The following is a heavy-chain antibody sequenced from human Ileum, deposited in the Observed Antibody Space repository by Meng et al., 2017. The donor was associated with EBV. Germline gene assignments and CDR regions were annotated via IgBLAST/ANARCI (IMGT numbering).Heavy chain of an antibody. CDR3: ARGEDYTWDV. Sequence: QVPFHAPGPRLVKPSGTLSLHCVVFEDSTIRSNWWSWVRQPPGKGLEWIGEILHAGVTNYNPSLKSRVSMSVDRSRIQASLNLNSVTAADTAIYYCARGEDYTWDVWGQGILVTVSS. CDR1: EDSTIRSNW. D-gene: IGHD3-16*01. CDR2: ILHAGVT. J-gene: IGHJ4*02. V-gene: IGHV4-4*02.